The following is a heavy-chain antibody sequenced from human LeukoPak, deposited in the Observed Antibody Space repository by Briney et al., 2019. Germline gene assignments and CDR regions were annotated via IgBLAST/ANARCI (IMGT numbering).Heavy chain of an antibody. CDR1: GFTVSSNY. CDR3: ARDLAGFCSSTSCYYGMDV. V-gene: IGHV3-53*01. CDR2: IYSGGST. Sequence: PGGSLRLSCAASGFTVSSNYMSWVRQAPGKGLEWVSVIYSGGSTYYADSVKGRFTISRDNSKNTLYLQMNSLRAEDTAVYYCARDLAGFCSSTSCYYGMDVWGQGTTVTVSS. J-gene: IGHJ6*02. D-gene: IGHD2-2*01.